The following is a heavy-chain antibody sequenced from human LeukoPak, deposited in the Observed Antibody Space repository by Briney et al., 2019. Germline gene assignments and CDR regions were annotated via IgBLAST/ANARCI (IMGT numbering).Heavy chain of an antibody. V-gene: IGHV3-21*01. CDR3: ARDVPPQWELDY. Sequence: NPGGSLRLSCAASGFTFSSYSMNWVRQAPGKGLEWVSSISSSSSYIYYADSVKGRFTISRDNAKSSLYLQMNSLRAEDTAVYYCARDVPPQWELDYWGQGTLVTVSS. J-gene: IGHJ4*02. D-gene: IGHD1-26*01. CDR1: GFTFSSYS. CDR2: ISSSSSYI.